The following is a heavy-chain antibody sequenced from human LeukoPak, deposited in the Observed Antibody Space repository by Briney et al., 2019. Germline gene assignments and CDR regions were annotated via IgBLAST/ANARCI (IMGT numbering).Heavy chain of an antibody. V-gene: IGHV4-59*01. J-gene: IGHJ3*02. CDR1: GVSISPDY. CDR3: ARLLDYDNSGAPDIFDI. Sequence: SETLPLTCSASGVSISPDYWTWIRQPPGKGLEYIASVSYTGRTKYNPSLQSRLTISLDTSNNHFSLQLTSVTAADTAVYYCARLLDYDNSGAPDIFDIWGQGTMVTVSS. D-gene: IGHD3-22*01. CDR2: VSYTGRT.